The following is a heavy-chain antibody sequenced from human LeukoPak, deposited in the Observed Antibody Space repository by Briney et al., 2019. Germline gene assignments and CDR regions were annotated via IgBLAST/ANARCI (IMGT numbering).Heavy chain of an antibody. CDR1: GDSVSNNTAA. J-gene: IGHJ4*02. CDR3: ARESLGFCSNGVCAESFEY. CDR2: TYYRSKWYN. V-gene: IGHV6-1*01. Sequence: SQTLSLTCAISGDSVSNNTAAWNWIRQSPTRGLEWLGRTYYRSKWYNDYAVSVKSRITVNPDTSKNQFSLQLNSVTPEDTAVYYCARESLGFCSNGVCAESFEYWGQGTLVTVSS. D-gene: IGHD2-8*01.